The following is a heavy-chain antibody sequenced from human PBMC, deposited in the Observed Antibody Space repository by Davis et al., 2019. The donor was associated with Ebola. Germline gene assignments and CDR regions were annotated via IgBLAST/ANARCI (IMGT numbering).Heavy chain of an antibody. CDR1: GGTFSSYA. D-gene: IGHD6-13*01. CDR2: IIPMFGTA. Sequence: AASVKVSCKASGGTFSSYAISWVRQAPGQGLEWMGGIIPMFGTANYAQKFQGRVTITADKSTSTAYMELSSLRSEDTALYYCAKDKRAATRGSYYYGMDVWGQGTTVTVSS. CDR3: AKDKRAATRGSYYYGMDV. J-gene: IGHJ6*02. V-gene: IGHV1-69*06.